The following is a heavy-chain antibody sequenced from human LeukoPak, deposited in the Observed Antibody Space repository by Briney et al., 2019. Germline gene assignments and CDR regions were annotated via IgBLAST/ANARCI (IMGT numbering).Heavy chain of an antibody. J-gene: IGHJ4*02. Sequence: PGGSLRLSCAASGFTFSSYAMHWVRQAPGKGLEWVAVISYDGSNKYYADSVKGRFTISRDNSKNTLYLQMNSLRAEDTAVYYCARDLDDYFGYSGQGTLVTVSS. CDR2: ISYDGSNK. V-gene: IGHV3-30-3*01. CDR1: GFTFSSYA. D-gene: IGHD1-1*01. CDR3: ARDLDDYFGY.